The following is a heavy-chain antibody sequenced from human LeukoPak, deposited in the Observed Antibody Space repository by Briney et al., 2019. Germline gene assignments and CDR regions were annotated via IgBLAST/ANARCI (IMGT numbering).Heavy chain of an antibody. V-gene: IGHV4-59*01. J-gene: IGHJ4*02. CDR3: ARRSESGYSFDN. Sequence: PSETLSLTCTVSGGSISSYYWSCIRKPPGRGLEYIGFIYYSGSTKYNPSLKSRVTISVDTSKNQFYLKLNSVTAADTAVYYCARRSESGYSFDNWGQGTLVTVSS. CDR2: IYYSGST. D-gene: IGHD5-12*01. CDR1: GGSISSYY.